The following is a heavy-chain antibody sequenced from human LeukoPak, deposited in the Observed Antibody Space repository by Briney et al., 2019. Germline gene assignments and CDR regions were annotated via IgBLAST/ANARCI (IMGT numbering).Heavy chain of an antibody. V-gene: IGHV4-31*03. CDR1: GGSISSGGYY. CDR2: IYYSGST. J-gene: IGHJ6*02. Sequence: SETLSLTCTVSGGSISSGGYYWSWLRQHPGKGLEWIVYIYYSGSTYYNPSLKSRVTISVDTSKNQFSLKLSSVTAADTAVYYCARDTTPGFWSGYYTDYYYGMDVWGQGTTVTVSS. D-gene: IGHD3-3*01. CDR3: ARDTTPGFWSGYYTDYYYGMDV.